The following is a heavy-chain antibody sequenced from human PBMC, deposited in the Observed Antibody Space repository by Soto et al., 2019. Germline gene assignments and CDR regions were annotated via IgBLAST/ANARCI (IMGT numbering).Heavy chain of an antibody. D-gene: IGHD2-2*03. J-gene: IGHJ6*02. CDR3: ASSALDNYYYGMDV. Sequence: QVQLVQSGAEVKKPGSSVKVSCKASGGTFSSYAISWVRQAPGQGLEWMGGIIPIFGTANYAQKFQCRVTITAHESTSTAYRELRSLRSEDTAVYYSASSALDNYYYGMDVWGQGATVTVSS. CDR1: GGTFSSYA. V-gene: IGHV1-69*12. CDR2: IIPIFGTA.